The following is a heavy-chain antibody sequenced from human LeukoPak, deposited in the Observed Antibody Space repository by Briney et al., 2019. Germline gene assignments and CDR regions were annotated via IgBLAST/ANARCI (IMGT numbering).Heavy chain of an antibody. CDR3: ANSIDFDYGDYYFDY. CDR1: GGSLSTYY. Sequence: PSETLSLTCTVSGGSLSTYYWSWIRQPAGKGLEWIGRIYTSGSTNYNPSLKSRVTISLDTSKNQFSLKLSSVTAADTAVYYCANSIDFDYGDYYFDYWGQGALVTISS. D-gene: IGHD4-17*01. J-gene: IGHJ4*02. CDR2: IYTSGST. V-gene: IGHV4-4*07.